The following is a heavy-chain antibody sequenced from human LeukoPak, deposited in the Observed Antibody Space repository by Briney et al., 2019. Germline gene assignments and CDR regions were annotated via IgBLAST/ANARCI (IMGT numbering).Heavy chain of an antibody. Sequence: AGGSLRLSCSASGFTFSSYAMHWVRQAPGKGLEYVSAISSNGGSTYYADSVKGRFTISRDNSKNTLYLQMSSLRAEDTAVYYCVKDRHYGSGSYFDLGAFDIWGQGTMVTVSS. D-gene: IGHD3-10*01. V-gene: IGHV3-64D*06. CDR1: GFTFSSYA. CDR3: VKDRHYGSGSYFDLGAFDI. CDR2: ISSNGGST. J-gene: IGHJ3*02.